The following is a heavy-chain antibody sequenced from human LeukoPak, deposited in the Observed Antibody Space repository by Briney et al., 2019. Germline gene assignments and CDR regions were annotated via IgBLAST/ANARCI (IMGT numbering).Heavy chain of an antibody. V-gene: IGHV1-2*02. D-gene: IGHD3-16*01. Sequence: WASVKVSCKASGYTFTGYYIHWVRQAPGQGLEWMGWINPNSGGTNYAQKFQGRVTMTRDTSISTAYMDLSRLRSDDTAVYYCARDQPPVLSGEYYYGMDVWGQGTTVTVSS. J-gene: IGHJ6*02. CDR2: INPNSGGT. CDR3: ARDQPPVLSGEYYYGMDV. CDR1: GYTFTGYY.